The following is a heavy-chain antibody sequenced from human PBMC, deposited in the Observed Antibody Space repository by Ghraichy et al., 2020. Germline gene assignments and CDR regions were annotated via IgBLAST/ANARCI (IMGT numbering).Heavy chain of an antibody. CDR1: GGSFSGYY. CDR3: AKGEEYYDSSGYYDDAFDI. D-gene: IGHD3-22*01. CDR2: INHSGST. J-gene: IGHJ3*02. Sequence: SETLSLTCAVYGGSFSGYYWSWIRQPPGKGLEWIGEINHSGSTNYNPSLKSRVTISVDTSKNQFSLKLSSVTAADTAVYYCAKGEEYYDSSGYYDDAFDIWGQGTMVTVSS. V-gene: IGHV4-34*01.